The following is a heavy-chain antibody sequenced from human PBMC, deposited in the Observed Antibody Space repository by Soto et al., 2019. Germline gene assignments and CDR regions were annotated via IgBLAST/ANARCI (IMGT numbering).Heavy chain of an antibody. CDR1: RFTVSSDY. V-gene: IGHV3-53*01. Sequence: GGSLRLSCAASRFTVSSDYMSWVRQAPGKGLEWVSVIYTGGSTYYADSVKGRFTFSRDNSKNTLYLQMNSLRAEDTAVYYCARAYGGNPALFDPWGQGTLVTVSS. CDR3: ARAYGGNPALFDP. D-gene: IGHD4-17*01. J-gene: IGHJ5*02. CDR2: IYTGGST.